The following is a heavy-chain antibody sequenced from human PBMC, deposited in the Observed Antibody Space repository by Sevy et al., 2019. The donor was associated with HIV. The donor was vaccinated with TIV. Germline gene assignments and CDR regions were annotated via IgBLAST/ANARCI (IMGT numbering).Heavy chain of an antibody. Sequence: SETLSLTCTVSGGSITSLYWNWIRQPPGKGLEWIANIYYNGHINYNPSLKSRVTLSLDTSKNQFSLRLSSVTAADSAMYYCAGENAWGRGYSWGQGTLLTVSS. J-gene: IGHJ4*02. CDR3: AGENAWGRGYS. D-gene: IGHD1-26*01. CDR1: GGSITSLY. CDR2: IYYNGHI. V-gene: IGHV4-59*08.